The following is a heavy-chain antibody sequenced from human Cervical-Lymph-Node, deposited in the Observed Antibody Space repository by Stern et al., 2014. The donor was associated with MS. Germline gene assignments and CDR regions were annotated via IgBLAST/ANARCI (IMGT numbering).Heavy chain of an antibody. V-gene: IGHV3-30*18. J-gene: IGHJ4*02. Sequence: VQLEESGGGVVQPGRSLRLSCEASGFTFDSYGVHWVRQPPGKGLEWVAVISYDGSKRYYADSVKGRFTISRDSSKNTVHLQMNSLRADDTALYYCAKNTMGIAVAGLFDYWGQGILVTVSS. CDR1: GFTFDSYG. CDR3: AKNTMGIAVAGLFDY. CDR2: ISYDGSKR. D-gene: IGHD6-19*01.